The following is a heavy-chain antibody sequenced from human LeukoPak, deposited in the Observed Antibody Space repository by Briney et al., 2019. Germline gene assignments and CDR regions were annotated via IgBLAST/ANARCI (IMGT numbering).Heavy chain of an antibody. CDR2: INPNSGGT. CDR1: GYTFTGYY. Sequence: ASVKVSCKASGYTFTGYYMHWVRQAPGQGLEWMGWINPNSGGTNYAQKFQGRVTMTRDTSISTAYMELSRLRSDDTAVYYCARDRYCSSTSCYGLTWFDPWGQGTLVTVSS. V-gene: IGHV1-2*02. J-gene: IGHJ5*02. D-gene: IGHD2-2*01. CDR3: ARDRYCSSTSCYGLTWFDP.